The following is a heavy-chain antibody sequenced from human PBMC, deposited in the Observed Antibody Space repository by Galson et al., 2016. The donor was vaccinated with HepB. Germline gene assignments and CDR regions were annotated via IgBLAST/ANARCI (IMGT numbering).Heavy chain of an antibody. D-gene: IGHD6-13*01. CDR1: GFTFDTYA. V-gene: IGHV3-9*01. J-gene: IGHJ4*02. Sequence: SLRLSCAASGFTFDTYAMHWVRQAPGKGLEWVSGISWNSGSVGYADSAKGRFTMSRDNAKKSLYLQMNSLRPEDTALYYCTKDSLIYSSSWYRFHYWGQGTLVTVSS. CDR2: ISWNSGSV. CDR3: TKDSLIYSSSWYRFHY.